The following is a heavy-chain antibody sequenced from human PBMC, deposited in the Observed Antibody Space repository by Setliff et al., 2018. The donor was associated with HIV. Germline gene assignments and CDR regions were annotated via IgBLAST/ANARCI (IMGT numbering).Heavy chain of an antibody. J-gene: IGHJ4*02. CDR1: GGSISSYY. CDR3: ARGAELLWFGELHNIPYFDY. V-gene: IGHV4-59*01. Sequence: SETLSLTCTVSGGSISSYYWSWIRQPPGKGLEWIGYIYYSGSTNYNPSLKSRVTISVDTSKNQFSLKLSPVTAADTAVSYCARGAELLWFGELHNIPYFDYWGQGTLVTVSS. CDR2: IYYSGST. D-gene: IGHD3-10*01.